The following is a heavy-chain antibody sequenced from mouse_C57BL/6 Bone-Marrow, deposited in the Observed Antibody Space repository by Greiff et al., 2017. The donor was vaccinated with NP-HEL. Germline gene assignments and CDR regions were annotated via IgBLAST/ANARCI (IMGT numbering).Heavy chain of an antibody. CDR2: INPNNGGT. Sequence: EVQLQQSGPELVKPGASVKIPCKASGYTFTDYNMDWVKQSHGKSLEWIGDINPNNGGTIYNQKFKGTATLTVDKSSSTAYLDLRSLTSEDTAVYYCARMMVRKWYFDVWGTGTTVTVSS. V-gene: IGHV1-18*01. J-gene: IGHJ1*03. CDR3: ARMMVRKWYFDV. CDR1: GYTFTDYN. D-gene: IGHD2-3*01.